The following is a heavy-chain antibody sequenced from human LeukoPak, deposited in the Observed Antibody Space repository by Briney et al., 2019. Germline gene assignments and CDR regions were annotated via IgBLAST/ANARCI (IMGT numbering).Heavy chain of an antibody. Sequence: GGSLSLSCAASGFPFSSHWVHWVRQAPGKGLVWVSHINNDGRSTRYADSVKGRFTISRDNAKNTVYLQMNSLRVEDTAVYYCARDSNTDWYFDLWGRGTLVTVSS. CDR1: GFPFSSHW. J-gene: IGHJ2*01. V-gene: IGHV3-74*01. D-gene: IGHD2-8*02. CDR2: INNDGRST. CDR3: ARDSNTDWYFDL.